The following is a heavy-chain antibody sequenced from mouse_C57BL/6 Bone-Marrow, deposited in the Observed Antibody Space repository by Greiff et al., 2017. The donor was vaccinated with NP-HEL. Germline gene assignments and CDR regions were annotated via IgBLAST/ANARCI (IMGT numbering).Heavy chain of an antibody. CDR2: IYPRSGNT. CDR1: GYTFTSYG. CDR3: ARRITTVVATNWYFDV. Sequence: QVQLQQSGAELARPGASVKLSCKASGYTFTSYGISWVKQRTGQGLEWIGEIYPRSGNTYYNEKFKGKATLTADKSSSTAYMELRSLTSEDSAVYFCARRITTVVATNWYFDVWGTGTTVTVSS. V-gene: IGHV1-81*01. J-gene: IGHJ1*03. D-gene: IGHD1-1*01.